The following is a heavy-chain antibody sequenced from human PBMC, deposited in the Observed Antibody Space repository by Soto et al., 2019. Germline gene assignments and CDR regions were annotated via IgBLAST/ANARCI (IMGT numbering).Heavy chain of an antibody. V-gene: IGHV4-59*01. D-gene: IGHD2-15*01. J-gene: IGHJ4*02. CDR1: CVSITSYK. CDR2: MYSSGSS. Sequence: PSETLSLTCTVSCVSITSYKWSWIRQSPGKGLEWIAYMYSSGSSSYNPSLKSRVTISVDTSKNQYSLKVNSATAADTAVYYCAREWSAFDYWGQGILVTVSS. CDR3: AREWSAFDY.